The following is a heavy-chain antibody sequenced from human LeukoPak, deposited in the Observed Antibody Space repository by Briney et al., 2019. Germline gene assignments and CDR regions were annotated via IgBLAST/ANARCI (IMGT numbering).Heavy chain of an antibody. CDR2: IYSGGST. CDR3: ALGLVTDY. D-gene: IGHD3-9*01. J-gene: IGHJ4*02. V-gene: IGHV3-66*01. CDR1: GFTVSSNF. Sequence: GGSLRLSCAASGFTVSSNFMSWVRQAPGKRLEWLSAIYSGGSTYYADSVRGRFTISRDNSKNTLYLQMNSLRVEDTAVYYCALGLVTDYWGQGTLVTVSS.